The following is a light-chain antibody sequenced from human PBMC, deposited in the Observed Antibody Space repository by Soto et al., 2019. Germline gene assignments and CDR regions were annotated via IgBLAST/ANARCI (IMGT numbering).Light chain of an antibody. Sequence: EIVLTQSPGTLSLSPGDRATLSCRASQNLGSGYLAWYQQKPGQAPRILIYAASSRATGIPDRFSGSGSGTDFSLTISSLQSGDFAVYYCQQYNRWPFTFGPGTKVDIK. CDR1: QNLGSGY. CDR2: AAS. V-gene: IGKV3-20*01. J-gene: IGKJ3*01. CDR3: QQYNRWPFT.